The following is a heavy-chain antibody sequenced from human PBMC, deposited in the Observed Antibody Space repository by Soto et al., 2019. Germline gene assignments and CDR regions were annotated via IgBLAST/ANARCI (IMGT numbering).Heavy chain of an antibody. Sequence: SCSVSGFTLSSYAMHWVRQAPGKGLEYAASISSNGGSTYYADSVKGRFTISRDNSKNTLYLQMSSLRAEDTAVYYCVKDRYVDYWGQGTLVTVSS. CDR3: VKDRYVDY. CDR1: GFTLSSYA. V-gene: IGHV3-64D*06. CDR2: ISSNGGST. J-gene: IGHJ4*02.